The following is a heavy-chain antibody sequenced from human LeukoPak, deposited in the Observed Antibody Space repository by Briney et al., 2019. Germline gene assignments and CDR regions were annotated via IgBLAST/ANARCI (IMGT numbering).Heavy chain of an antibody. CDR1: GFTFSSYR. CDR2: IDEDGGEI. D-gene: IGHD6-13*01. V-gene: IGHV3-7*01. CDR3: ARVGTSSWYV. J-gene: IGHJ4*02. Sequence: GGSLRLSCAASGFTFSSYRMTWVRQAPGKGLEWVANIDEDGGEIYYVDSVKGRFTISRDNAKKSLFLQMNSLRAEDTSVYYCARVGTSSWYVWGQGSRVTVSS.